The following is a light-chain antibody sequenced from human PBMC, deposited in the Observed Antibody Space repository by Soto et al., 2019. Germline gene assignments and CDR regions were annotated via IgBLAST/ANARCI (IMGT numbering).Light chain of an antibody. J-gene: IGKJ2*01. CDR1: QSVSSN. CDR2: AAS. CDR3: QQYDDWPPMYT. V-gene: IGKV3-15*01. Sequence: EIVVTQSPATVSVSPGERATLSCMASQSVSSNLAWYQQKPGRAPRLLIYAASTRVTGVPARFSGSGSGTEFTLTISSLQSEDCAVYYCQQYDDWPPMYTVGQGTKVDIK.